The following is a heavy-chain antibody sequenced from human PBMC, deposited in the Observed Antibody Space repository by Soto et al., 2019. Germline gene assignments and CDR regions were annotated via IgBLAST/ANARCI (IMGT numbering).Heavy chain of an antibody. CDR1: GGSFSPNY. CDR3: ARLNGYGISTNCHGYYGMDV. V-gene: IGHV4-59*08. CDR2: IYYGGTT. J-gene: IGHJ6*02. Sequence: SETLSLTCNVSGGSFSPNYWSWIRQPPGKGLEWVGYIYYGGTTSYNPSLKSRVTISLETSKNQFSLRLSSVTAADTAVYYCARLNGYGISTNCHGYYGMDVWGQGTTVTVSS. D-gene: IGHD2-2*03.